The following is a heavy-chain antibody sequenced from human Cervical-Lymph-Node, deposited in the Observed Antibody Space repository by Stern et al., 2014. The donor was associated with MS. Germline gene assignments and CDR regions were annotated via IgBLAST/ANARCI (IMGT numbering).Heavy chain of an antibody. CDR3: RAGTPQVGY. CDR2: IRSQPNNYET. J-gene: IGHJ4*02. Sequence: EVQLVESGGALVQPGGSLKLSCAASGFTFSDSAIHWVRQASRKGLEWVGRIRSQPNNYETVYDVSVTRRFPISRDDSQNTAYLQMNSLKIEDTAVYYCRAGTPQVGYWGQGTLVTVSS. CDR1: GFTFSDSA. V-gene: IGHV3-73*01. D-gene: IGHD6-13*01.